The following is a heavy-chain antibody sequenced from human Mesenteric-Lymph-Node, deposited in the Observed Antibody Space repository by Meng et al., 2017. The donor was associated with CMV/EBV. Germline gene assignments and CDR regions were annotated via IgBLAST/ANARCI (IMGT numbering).Heavy chain of an antibody. CDR2: IIPIFGTA. CDR1: GYTFNNFG. J-gene: IGHJ6*02. V-gene: IGHV1-69*05. D-gene: IGHD5-24*01. Sequence: SVKVSCKASGYTFNNFGIGWVRQAPGQGLEWMGGIIPIFGTANYAQKFQGRVTITTDESTSTAYMELSSLRSEDTAVYYCAREKVRWLQLGYYYYGMDVWGQGTTVTVSS. CDR3: AREKVRWLQLGYYYYGMDV.